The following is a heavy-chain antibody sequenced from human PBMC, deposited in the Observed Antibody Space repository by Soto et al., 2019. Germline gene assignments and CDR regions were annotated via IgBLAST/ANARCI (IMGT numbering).Heavy chain of an antibody. CDR3: ARSVGVPVAHYDY. D-gene: IGHD3-10*01. V-gene: IGHV4-59*01. CDR2: VYYTRST. CDR1: GCTISGSY. Sequence: SETLSLTCIASGCTISGSYLSWIRQSPGKGLERLRYVYYTRSTNYSPSLKSRIRISVDTVKNEYSLRLSALTAADTSVYFCARSVGVPVAHYDYWGQGTQVTVSS. J-gene: IGHJ4*02.